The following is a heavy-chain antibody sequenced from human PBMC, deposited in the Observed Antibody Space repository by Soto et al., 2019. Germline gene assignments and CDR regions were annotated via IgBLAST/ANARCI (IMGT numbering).Heavy chain of an antibody. V-gene: IGHV3-53*04. D-gene: IGHD2-21*01. CDR2: IYSGGST. Sequence: GGSLRLSCAASGFTVSSNYMSWVRQAPGKGLEWVSVIYSGGSTYYADSVKGRFTISRHNSKNTLYLQMNSLRAEDTAVYYCARDHCGGDCYSKRKDAFDIWGQGTMVTVSS. CDR3: ARDHCGGDCYSKRKDAFDI. J-gene: IGHJ3*02. CDR1: GFTVSSNY.